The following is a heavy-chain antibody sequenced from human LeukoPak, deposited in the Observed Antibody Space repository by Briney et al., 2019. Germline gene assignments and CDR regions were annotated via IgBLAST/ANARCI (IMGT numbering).Heavy chain of an antibody. D-gene: IGHD5-24*01. CDR1: GLTFSSYW. CDR2: INSDGSST. Sequence: PRGSLRLSCAASGLTFSSYWMHWVRQAPGKGLVWVSRINSDGSSTSYEDSVKSRFTISRDNDKNTLYLQMNSLRAEDTAVYYCARGGVDGYNINFEEDYFDYWGQGTLVTVSS. CDR3: ARGGVDGYNINFEEDYFDY. J-gene: IGHJ4*02. V-gene: IGHV3-74*01.